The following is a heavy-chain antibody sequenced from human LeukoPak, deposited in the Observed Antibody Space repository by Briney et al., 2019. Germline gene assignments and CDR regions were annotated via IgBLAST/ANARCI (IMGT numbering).Heavy chain of an antibody. CDR2: ISGSGDNT. CDR1: GFTFSGYP. Sequence: PGRSLRLSCAASGFTFSGYPMHWVRQAPGKGLEWVSAISGSGDNTYYADSLKGRFTISRDNFKNTLYLQTNSLRAEDTAVYFCAKGTFYYASGSYCMDVWGKGTTVTVFS. D-gene: IGHD3-10*01. V-gene: IGHV3-23*01. CDR3: AKGTFYYASGSYCMDV. J-gene: IGHJ6*04.